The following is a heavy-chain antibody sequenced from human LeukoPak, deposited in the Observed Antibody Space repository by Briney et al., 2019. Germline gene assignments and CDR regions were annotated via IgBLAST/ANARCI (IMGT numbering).Heavy chain of an antibody. V-gene: IGHV3-23*01. J-gene: IGHJ4*02. D-gene: IGHD6-13*01. CDR3: AKLVLIQIAAASYFDY. CDR1: GFTSSSYA. Sequence: PGGSLRLSCGASGFTSSSYAMSWVRQAPGKGLEWVSAISGSGGSTYYADSVKGRFTISRDDSKNTLNLQMNSLRAEDTAVYYCAKLVLIQIAAASYFDYWGQGTLVTVSS. CDR2: ISGSGGST.